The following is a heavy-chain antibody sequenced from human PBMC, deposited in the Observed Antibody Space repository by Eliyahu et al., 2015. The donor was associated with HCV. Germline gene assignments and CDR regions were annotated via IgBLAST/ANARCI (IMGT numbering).Heavy chain of an antibody. V-gene: IGHV1-18*01. CDR1: GYIFNNYG. CDR3: VRDLNVLTGYYTSDY. J-gene: IGHJ4*02. Sequence: QVHLVQSGDEVKKPGASVKVSCKASGYIFNNYGITWVRQAPGQGLEWTGWVSGYNGNTNYAQNLQGRVTMTTDTSTSTAYMELRSLRSDDTAVYYCVRDLNVLTGYYTSDYWGQGTRVTVSS. D-gene: IGHD3-9*01. CDR2: VSGYNGNT.